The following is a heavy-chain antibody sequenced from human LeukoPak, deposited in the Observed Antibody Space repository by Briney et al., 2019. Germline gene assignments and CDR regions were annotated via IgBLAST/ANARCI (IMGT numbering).Heavy chain of an antibody. CDR1: GYTFTSYG. V-gene: IGHV1-18*01. CDR2: ISAYNGNT. Sequence: GASVKVSCKASGYTFTSYGISWVRQAPGQGLEWMGWISAYNGNTNYAQKLQGRATMTTDTPTSTAYMELRSLRSDDTAVYYCASMATMPGKNNYYFDYWGQGTLVTVSS. J-gene: IGHJ4*02. D-gene: IGHD5-24*01. CDR3: ASMATMPGKNNYYFDY.